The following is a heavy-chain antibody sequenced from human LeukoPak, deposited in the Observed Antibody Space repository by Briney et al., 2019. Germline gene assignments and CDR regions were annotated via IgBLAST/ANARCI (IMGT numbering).Heavy chain of an antibody. V-gene: IGHV7-4-1*02. CDR2: INTNTGNP. Sequence: ASVKVSCKASGYTFTSYAINWVRQAPGQGLEWMGWINTNTGNPTYAQGFTGRFVFSLDTSVSTAYLQISSLKAEDTAVYYCASHKRGSGYYRWGQGTLVTVSS. CDR3: ASHKRGSGYYR. D-gene: IGHD3-22*01. J-gene: IGHJ5*02. CDR1: GYTFTSYA.